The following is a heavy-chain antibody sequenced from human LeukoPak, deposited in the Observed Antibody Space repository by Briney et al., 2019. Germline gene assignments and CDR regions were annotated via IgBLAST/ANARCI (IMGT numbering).Heavy chain of an antibody. CDR1: GFTSSRHD. CDR2: ISYDGSNK. Sequence: PGGSLRLSCVASGFTSSRHDMNWVRQDPAKGLEWVAVISYDGSNKYYADSVKGRFTTSRDNSKNTLYLQMNSLRTEDTAVYYCAKGVSSSWSNDAFDIWGQGTMVTVSS. CDR3: AKGVSSSWSNDAFDI. J-gene: IGHJ3*02. V-gene: IGHV3-30*18. D-gene: IGHD6-13*01.